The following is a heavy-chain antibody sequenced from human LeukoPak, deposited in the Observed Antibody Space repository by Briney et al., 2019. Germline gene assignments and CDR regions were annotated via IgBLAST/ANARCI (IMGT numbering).Heavy chain of an antibody. CDR3: ARENCSSTSCYDAFDI. D-gene: IGHD2-2*01. Sequence: SETLSLTCTVSGYSVSSGYYWGWIRQPPGKGLEWIGEIYHSGSTNYNPSLKSRVTISVDKSKNQFSLKLSSVTAADTAVYYCARENCSSTSCYDAFDIWGQGTMVTVSS. CDR2: IYHSGST. CDR1: GYSVSSGYY. V-gene: IGHV4-38-2*02. J-gene: IGHJ3*02.